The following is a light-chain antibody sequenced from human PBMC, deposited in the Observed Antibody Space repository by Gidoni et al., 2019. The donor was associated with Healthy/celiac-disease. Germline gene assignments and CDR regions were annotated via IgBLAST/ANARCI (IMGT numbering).Light chain of an antibody. CDR2: DVS. J-gene: IGLJ2*01. CDR3: SSYTSSSTPA. V-gene: IGLV2-14*03. CDR1: SSDVGGYNY. Sequence: QSALTQPASVSGSPGQSITISCTGTSSDVGGYNYVSWYQQPPGKAPKLMIYDVSNRPSGVSNRFSGSKSGNTASLTLSGLQAEDEADYYCSSYTSSSTPAFGGGTKLTVL.